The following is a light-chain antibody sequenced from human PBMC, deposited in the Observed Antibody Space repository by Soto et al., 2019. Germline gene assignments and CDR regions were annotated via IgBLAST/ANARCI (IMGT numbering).Light chain of an antibody. V-gene: IGKV3-15*01. J-gene: IGKJ1*01. CDR3: QQYNNWPWT. CDR2: GAS. Sequence: ERVMTQSPATLSVSPGERATLSCRASQSVSTRLAWFQQTPGQAPRLLIYGASTRATGIPARFSGDWSGTEFTLTISSLQSEDFAIYYCQQYNNWPWTFGQGTKVEIK. CDR1: QSVSTR.